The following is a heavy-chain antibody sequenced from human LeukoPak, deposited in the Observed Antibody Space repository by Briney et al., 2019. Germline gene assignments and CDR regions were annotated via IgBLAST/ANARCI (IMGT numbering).Heavy chain of an antibody. CDR2: ISYDGSNK. CDR3: AKDAQRWLKYGNWFDP. V-gene: IGHV3-30*18. Sequence: GGSLRLSRAASGFTFSSYGMHWVPQAPGKGLEWVAVISYDGSNKYYADSVKGRFTISRDNSKNTLYLQMNSLRAEDTAVYYCAKDAQRWLKYGNWFDPWGQGTLVTVSS. CDR1: GFTFSSYG. D-gene: IGHD5-24*01. J-gene: IGHJ5*02.